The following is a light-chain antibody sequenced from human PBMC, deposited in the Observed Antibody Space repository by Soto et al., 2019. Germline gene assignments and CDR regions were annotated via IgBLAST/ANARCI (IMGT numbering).Light chain of an antibody. CDR2: EVS. Sequence: SGLTQPASGSRSPGQSITISCTGTSSDVGAYNYVSWYQQHPGKAPKLMIYEVSNRPSGVSHRFSGSKSDNTASLTISGLQTDDEADYYCSSYTSSRTLVFGTGTKVTVL. J-gene: IGLJ1*01. V-gene: IGLV2-14*01. CDR1: SSDVGAYNY. CDR3: SSYTSSRTLV.